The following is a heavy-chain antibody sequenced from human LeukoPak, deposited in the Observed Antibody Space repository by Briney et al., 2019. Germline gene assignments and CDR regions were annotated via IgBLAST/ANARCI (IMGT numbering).Heavy chain of an antibody. Sequence: GGSLRLSCAASGLTFSSYGMNWVRQAPGKGLEWVSAISGSGGSTYYADSVKGRFTISRDNSKNTLYLQMNSLRAEDTAVYYCAKNGEGYYMDVWGKGTTVTISS. CDR1: GLTFSSYG. J-gene: IGHJ6*03. CDR3: AKNGEGYYMDV. CDR2: ISGSGGST. V-gene: IGHV3-23*01. D-gene: IGHD3-10*01.